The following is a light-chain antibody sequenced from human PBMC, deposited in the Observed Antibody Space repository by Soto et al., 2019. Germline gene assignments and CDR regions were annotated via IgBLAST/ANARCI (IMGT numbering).Light chain of an antibody. CDR2: GAS. V-gene: IGKV3-15*01. CDR3: QQYHNWPLT. CDR1: QSVSSN. J-gene: IGKJ4*01. Sequence: EIVMTQSPATVSVSPGEGATLSCRASQSVSSNLAWYQQKPGQAPRLLISGASARVTGIPARFSGSGSGTDFTLTVSSLQSEDFAIYYCQQYHNWPLTFGGGTTVEIK.